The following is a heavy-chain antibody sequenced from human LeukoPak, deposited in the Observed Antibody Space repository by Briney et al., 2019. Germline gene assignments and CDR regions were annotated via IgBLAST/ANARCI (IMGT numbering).Heavy chain of an antibody. V-gene: IGHV3-30*02. CDR3: AKDGGSDPDSFDI. J-gene: IGHJ3*02. Sequence: PGGSLRLSCAASGFIFNTYDMHWVRQAPGKGLEWLAFIRYDGSNKNYADSVKGRFTISRDNTKNSLYLQMNSLRAEDTAVYYCAKDGGSDPDSFDIWGQGTMVTVSS. CDR2: IRYDGSNK. D-gene: IGHD2-15*01. CDR1: GFIFNTYD.